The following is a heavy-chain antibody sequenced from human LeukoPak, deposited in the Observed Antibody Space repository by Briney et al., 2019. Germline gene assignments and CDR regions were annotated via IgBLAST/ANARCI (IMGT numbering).Heavy chain of an antibody. J-gene: IGHJ3*02. Sequence: TTGGSLRLSCAASGFTFSSYSMNWVRQAPGKGLEWVSSISSSSSYIYYADSVKGRFTISRDNAKNSLYLQMNSLRAEDTAVYYCARSVYSGSYYDIWGQGTMVTVSS. CDR3: ARSVYSGSYYDI. V-gene: IGHV3-21*01. CDR1: GFTFSSYS. D-gene: IGHD1-26*01. CDR2: ISSSSSYI.